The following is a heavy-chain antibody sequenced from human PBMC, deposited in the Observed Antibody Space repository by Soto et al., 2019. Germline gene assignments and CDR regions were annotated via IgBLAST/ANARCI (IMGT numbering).Heavy chain of an antibody. D-gene: IGHD3-22*01. CDR1: GFSLSTSGVG. Sequence: QITLKESGPTLVKPTQTLTLTCTFSGFSLSTSGVGVGWIRQPPGKALEWLALIYWDDDKRYSPSLNSRLTITKDTSKSQVVLTMTNMYPVDKATYYCAHRGYYYDSSGYYSAAEYFQHWGQGTLVTVSS. CDR2: IYWDDDK. J-gene: IGHJ1*01. CDR3: AHRGYYYDSSGYYSAAEYFQH. V-gene: IGHV2-5*02.